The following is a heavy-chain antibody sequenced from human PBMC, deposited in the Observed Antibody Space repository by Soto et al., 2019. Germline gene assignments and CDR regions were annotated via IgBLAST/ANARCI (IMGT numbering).Heavy chain of an antibody. V-gene: IGHV4-34*01. J-gene: IGHJ4*02. CDR1: GGSFSGYH. CDR2: INHSGST. D-gene: IGHD4-17*01. CDR3: ARIPGSDYSDPHDY. Sequence: ASETLPLTCAVYGGSFSGYHWTWIRQAPGKGLEWIGEINHSGSTNNPSLKSRVTISADMSQKQFSLKLTSVTAADTAVYYCARIPGSDYSDPHDYWGQGTVVTVSS.